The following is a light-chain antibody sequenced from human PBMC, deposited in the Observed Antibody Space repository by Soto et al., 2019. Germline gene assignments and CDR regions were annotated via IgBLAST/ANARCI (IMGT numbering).Light chain of an antibody. CDR2: GAS. CDR1: QSVSSNY. V-gene: IGKV3-20*01. J-gene: IGKJ1*01. Sequence: EIVLTQSPGTLSLSPGERATLSCRASQSVSSNYLAWYQQKPGQAPRLLIYGASSRATGIPDRFSGSGSGTDFTLTISRLEPEDFAVYYYQQYGSSPRTFGQGTKVDIK. CDR3: QQYGSSPRT.